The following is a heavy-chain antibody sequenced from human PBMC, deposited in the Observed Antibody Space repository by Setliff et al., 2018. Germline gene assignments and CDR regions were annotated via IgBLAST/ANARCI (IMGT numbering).Heavy chain of an antibody. CDR1: GGSVSSTSHY. CDR3: RYWSGYYNNDY. D-gene: IGHD3-3*01. Sequence: SETLSLTCNVSGGSVSSTSHYWGWIRQSPGKGLEWIGEINHSGSTNYNPSLKSRLTISVAASTNQFSLKVYSVTAADTAVYYCRYWSGYYNNDYWGQGTLVTVSS. CDR2: INHSGST. J-gene: IGHJ4*02. V-gene: IGHV4-39*07.